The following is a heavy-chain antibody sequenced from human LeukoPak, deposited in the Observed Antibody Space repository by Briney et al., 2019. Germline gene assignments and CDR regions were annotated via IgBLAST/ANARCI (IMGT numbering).Heavy chain of an antibody. CDR3: ARGDYYDSSGYYFPDAFDI. CDR1: GFTFSSYG. CDR2: IWYDGSNK. Sequence: GRSLRLSCAASGFTFSSYGMHWVRQAPGKGLEWVAVIWYDGSNKYYVDSVQGRFTISRDNPKNTLYLQMSSLRAEDTAVYYCARGDYYDSSGYYFPDAFDIWGQGTMVTVSS. V-gene: IGHV3-33*01. J-gene: IGHJ3*02. D-gene: IGHD3-22*01.